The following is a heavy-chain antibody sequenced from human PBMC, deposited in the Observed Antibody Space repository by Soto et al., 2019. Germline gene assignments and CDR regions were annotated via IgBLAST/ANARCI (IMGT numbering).Heavy chain of an antibody. J-gene: IGHJ6*02. D-gene: IGHD2-8*01. CDR2: IFYNGSP. V-gene: IGHV4-39*01. CDR3: ASHEPPGINVRTNHYYSLVV. CDR1: GGSISSPNYY. Sequence: QLQESGPGLVKPSETLSLTCTVSGGSISSPNYYWGWIRQSPGTGLEWLGSIFYNGSPYYKQPSKSRVARNIDTPTYPFNLRLSSVHAADTATYFCASHEPPGINVRTNHYYSLVVWGRGTKVSVS.